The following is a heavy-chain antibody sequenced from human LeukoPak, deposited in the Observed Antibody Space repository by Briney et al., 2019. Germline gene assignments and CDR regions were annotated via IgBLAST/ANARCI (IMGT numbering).Heavy chain of an antibody. V-gene: IGHV3-30-3*01. CDR1: GFTFSSYA. CDR3: ARVKQQLVTEYFQH. J-gene: IGHJ1*01. D-gene: IGHD6-13*01. CDR2: ISYDESNK. Sequence: GRSLRLSCAASGFTFSSYAMHWVRQAPGKGLEWVAVISYDESNKYYADSVKGRFTISRDNSKNTLYLQMNSLRAEDTAVYYCARVKQQLVTEYFQHWGQGTLVTVSS.